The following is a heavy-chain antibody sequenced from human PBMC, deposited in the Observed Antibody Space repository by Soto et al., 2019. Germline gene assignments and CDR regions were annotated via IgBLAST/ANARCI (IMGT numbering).Heavy chain of an antibody. D-gene: IGHD4-17*01. V-gene: IGHV3-9*01. CDR3: AKDTLSSNYGDYGGVGAFDI. Sequence: EVQLVESGGGLVQPGRSLRLSCAAYGFTFDDYAMHWVRQAPGKGQEWVSGISWNSGSIGYADSVKGRFTISRDNAKNSLYLQMNSLRAEDTALYYCAKDTLSSNYGDYGGVGAFDIWGQGTMVTVSS. J-gene: IGHJ3*02. CDR1: GFTFDDYA. CDR2: ISWNSGSI.